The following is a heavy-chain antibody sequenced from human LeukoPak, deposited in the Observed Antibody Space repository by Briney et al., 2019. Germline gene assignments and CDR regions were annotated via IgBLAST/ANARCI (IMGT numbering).Heavy chain of an antibody. V-gene: IGHV1-69*13. CDR3: ARVMSGSGSPYYFDY. CDR2: IIPTFGTA. D-gene: IGHD1-26*01. J-gene: IGHJ4*02. Sequence: ASVKVSCKASGGTFSSYAISWVRQAPGQGLEWMGGIIPTFGTANYAQKFQGRVTITADESTSTAYMELSSLRSEDTAVYYRARVMSGSGSPYYFDYWGQGTLVTVSS. CDR1: GGTFSSYA.